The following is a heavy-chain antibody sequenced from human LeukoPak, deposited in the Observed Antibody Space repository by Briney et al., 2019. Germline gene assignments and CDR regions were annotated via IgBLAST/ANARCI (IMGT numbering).Heavy chain of an antibody. D-gene: IGHD6-19*01. Sequence: SETLSLTCTVSGGSISSSRYYWGWIRQPPGKGLEWIGSIYYSGSTYYNPSLKSRVSISVDTSKNQFSLKLSSVTAADTAVYYCARPQSGGSGWFDAFDIWGQGTMVTVSS. V-gene: IGHV4-39*01. J-gene: IGHJ3*02. CDR1: GGSISSSRYY. CDR3: ARPQSGGSGWFDAFDI. CDR2: IYYSGST.